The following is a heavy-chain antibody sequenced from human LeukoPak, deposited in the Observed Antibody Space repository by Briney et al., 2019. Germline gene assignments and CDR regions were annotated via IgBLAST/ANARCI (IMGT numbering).Heavy chain of an antibody. V-gene: IGHV1-2*06. J-gene: IGHJ5*02. Sequence: SXXVSCKASGYPFTVYSMNWVRQAPGQGLEWMGRINVNSGGTKYTKKFQGRVTMTRDTSIRKAYMEMSRLRSDDTAVYYCARDWWGNDILTGDNWLDPWGQGTLVTVSS. D-gene: IGHD3-9*01. CDR1: GYPFTVYS. CDR3: ARDWWGNDILTGDNWLDP. CDR2: INVNSGGT.